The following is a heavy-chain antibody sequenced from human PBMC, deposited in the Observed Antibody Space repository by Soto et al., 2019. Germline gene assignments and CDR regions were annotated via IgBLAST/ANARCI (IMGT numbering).Heavy chain of an antibody. CDR3: ARVPSYRPGDY. Sequence: QVQLVQSGTEVKIPGASVKVSCKTSGYTFTNYGFIWGRQAPGQGLELMGWISAYNGDTKLPQNFQGRLTLTTDTATSTASMELRSLRSDDTAVYYCARVPSYRPGDYWGQGTRVTVS. J-gene: IGHJ4*02. D-gene: IGHD3-10*01. V-gene: IGHV1-18*01. CDR1: GYTFTNYG. CDR2: ISAYNGDT.